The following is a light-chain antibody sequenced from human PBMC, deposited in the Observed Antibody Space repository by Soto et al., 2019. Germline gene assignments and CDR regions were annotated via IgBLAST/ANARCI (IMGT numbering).Light chain of an antibody. V-gene: IGKV3-15*01. CDR1: ESVRDN. Sequence: EIVMTQSPATLSVSPGERATLSCKTSESVRDNLAWYQKKPGQAPRLLIYGASTRATGIPARFGGSGSGTDFTLTISSLQSEDFAVYYCQQYDNWPLTFGGGTKVEIK. CDR3: QQYDNWPLT. J-gene: IGKJ4*01. CDR2: GAS.